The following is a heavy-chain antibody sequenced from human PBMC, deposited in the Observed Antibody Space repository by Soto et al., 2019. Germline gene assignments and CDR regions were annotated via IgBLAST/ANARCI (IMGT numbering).Heavy chain of an antibody. J-gene: IGHJ4*02. Sequence: GGSLRLSCAASGFTFSDHYMSWIRQAPGEGLEWIGYSSNSGSFTRYADSVKGRFSISRDNAKNSLYLQINSLRGDDTAIYYCVRSGDNYNLLDYWGQGTPVTVSS. CDR2: SSNSGSFT. V-gene: IGHV3-11*06. D-gene: IGHD1-1*01. CDR1: GFTFSDHY. CDR3: VRSGDNYNLLDY.